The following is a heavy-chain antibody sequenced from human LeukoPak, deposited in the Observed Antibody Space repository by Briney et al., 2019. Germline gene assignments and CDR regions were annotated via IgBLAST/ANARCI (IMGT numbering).Heavy chain of an antibody. CDR1: GGSISSSSYY. J-gene: IGHJ4*02. CDR2: IYYSGST. D-gene: IGHD5-18*01. Sequence: SETLSLTCTVSGGSISSSSYYWGWIRQPPGKGLEWIGSIYYSGSTYYNPSLKSRVTISVDRSKNQFSLKLSSVTAADTAVYYCALHVDTAMVTGFDYWGQGTLVTVSS. V-gene: IGHV4-39*07. CDR3: ALHVDTAMVTGFDY.